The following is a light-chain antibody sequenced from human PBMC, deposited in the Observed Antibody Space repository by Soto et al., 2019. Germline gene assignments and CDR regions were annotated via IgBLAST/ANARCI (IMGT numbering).Light chain of an antibody. V-gene: IGKV3-11*01. CDR1: QSVSSY. J-gene: IGKJ4*01. CDR2: DAS. Sequence: ELTLSPAPPSLSLGPGDTLSFSCRASQSVSSYLAWYQQKPGQAPRLLIYDASNRATGIPARFSGSGSGTDFTLTISSLEPEDFAVYYCQQRSNWLTFGGGTKVDIK. CDR3: QQRSNWLT.